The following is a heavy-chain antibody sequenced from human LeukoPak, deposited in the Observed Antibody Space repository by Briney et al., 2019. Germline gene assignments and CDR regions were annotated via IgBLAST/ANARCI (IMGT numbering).Heavy chain of an antibody. CDR3: ARACGGDCYLSDY. D-gene: IGHD2-21*02. J-gene: IGHJ4*02. CDR2: ISSSSSYI. CDR1: GFTFSSYS. Sequence: PGGSLRLSCAACGFTFSSYSMNLVRQAPGKGLEWVSSISSSSSYIYYADSVKGRFTISRDNAKNSLYLQMNSLRAEDTAVYYCARACGGDCYLSDYWGQGTLVTVSS. V-gene: IGHV3-21*01.